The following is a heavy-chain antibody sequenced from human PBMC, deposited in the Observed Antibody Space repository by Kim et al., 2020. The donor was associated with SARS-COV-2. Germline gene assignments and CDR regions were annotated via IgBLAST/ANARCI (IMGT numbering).Heavy chain of an antibody. CDR2: ISSSSSFI. CDR3: ARGSRYFDWLLR. CDR1: GFTFSSYS. J-gene: IGHJ4*02. Sequence: GGSLRLSCAASGFTFSSYSMNWVRQAPGKGLEWVSSISSSSSFIYYADSVKGRFTISRDNAKNSLYLQMNSLRAEDTAVYYCARGSRYFDWLLRWGQGTLVTVSS. D-gene: IGHD3-9*01. V-gene: IGHV3-21*01.